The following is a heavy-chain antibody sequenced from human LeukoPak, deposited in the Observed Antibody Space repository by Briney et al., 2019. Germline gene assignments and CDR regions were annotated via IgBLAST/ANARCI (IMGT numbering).Heavy chain of an antibody. CDR1: GYTFTSYG. CDR3: VRDCASDCSIKGHYYFDL. V-gene: IGHV1-18*01. J-gene: IGHJ2*01. D-gene: IGHD2-21*02. Sequence: ASVKVSCKASGYTFTSYGISWVRQAPGQGLEWMGWISAYNGNTYYAQNYQGRVTMTIDTSTSTAYMELRSLRSDDTAVYYCVRDCASDCSIKGHYYFDLWGRGTLVTVSS. CDR2: ISAYNGNT.